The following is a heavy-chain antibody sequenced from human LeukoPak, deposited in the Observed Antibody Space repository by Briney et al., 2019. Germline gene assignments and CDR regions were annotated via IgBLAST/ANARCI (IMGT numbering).Heavy chain of an antibody. Sequence: GGSLRLSCAASGFTFSSYSMNWVRQAPGKGLEWVSVIYSGGSSYYADSVKGRFTISRDNSKNTLYLQMNSLRAEDTAVYYCARGYCSGGSCYGALNYWGQGTLVTVSS. CDR2: IYSGGSS. CDR1: GFTFSSYS. V-gene: IGHV3-53*01. D-gene: IGHD2-15*01. CDR3: ARGYCSGGSCYGALNY. J-gene: IGHJ4*02.